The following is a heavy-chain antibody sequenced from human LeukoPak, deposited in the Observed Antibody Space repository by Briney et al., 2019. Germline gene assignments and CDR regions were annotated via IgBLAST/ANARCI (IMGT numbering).Heavy chain of an antibody. CDR3: ARSPDGFDY. J-gene: IGHJ4*02. Sequence: GGSLRLSCAASGFTFSSYWMSWVRQAPGKGLEWVANIKPDESETFYVDSVKGRFTISRNNAKNSLYLQMNSLRAEDTAVYYCARSPDGFDYWGQGTLDSVSS. CDR2: IKPDESET. D-gene: IGHD1-14*01. V-gene: IGHV3-7*01. CDR1: GFTFSSYW.